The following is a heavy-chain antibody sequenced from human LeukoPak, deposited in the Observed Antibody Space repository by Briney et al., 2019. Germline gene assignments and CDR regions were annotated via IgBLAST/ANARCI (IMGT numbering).Heavy chain of an antibody. D-gene: IGHD3-10*01. CDR2: IIPIVGIA. J-gene: IGHJ4*02. CDR3: AGDRALVRDLWSPSAFDS. Sequence: ASVKVSCKASGGTFIRYAISWVRQAPGQGLEWMRRIIPIVGIANYAQIFQGRVTITADRSTSTVFMDLSSLRSEDSAVYYCAGDRALVRDLWSPSAFDSWGQGTQVSVSS. V-gene: IGHV1-69*04. CDR1: GGTFIRYA.